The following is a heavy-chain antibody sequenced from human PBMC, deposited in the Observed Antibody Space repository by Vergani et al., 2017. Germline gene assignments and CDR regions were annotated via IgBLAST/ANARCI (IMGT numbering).Heavy chain of an antibody. V-gene: IGHV3-23*04. CDR3: AKDHTRQDYYDSSGYYDY. Sequence: VHLVESGGGVVQPGRSLRLSCAASGFTFSSYAMHWVRQAPGKGLEWVSAISGSGGSTYYADSVKGRFTISRDNSKNTLYLQMNSLRAEDTAVYYCAKDHTRQDYYDSSGYYDYWGQGTLVTVSS. CDR1: GFTFSSYA. CDR2: ISGSGGST. J-gene: IGHJ4*02. D-gene: IGHD3-22*01.